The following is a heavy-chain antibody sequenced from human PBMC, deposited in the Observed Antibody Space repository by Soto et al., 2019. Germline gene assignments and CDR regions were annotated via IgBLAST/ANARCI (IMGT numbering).Heavy chain of an antibody. CDR3: SSGANEQVRYGMDV. CDR1: GFTFDDYA. V-gene: IGHV3-9*01. J-gene: IGHJ6*02. CDR2: ISRNSGSI. Sequence: GGSLRLSCAASGFTFDDYAMHWVRQAPGKSLEWVSGISRNSGSIGYADSVKGRFTISRDNAKNSLYLQMNSLRAEDTALYYCSSGANEQVRYGMDVWGQGTTVTVSS. D-gene: IGHD3-10*01.